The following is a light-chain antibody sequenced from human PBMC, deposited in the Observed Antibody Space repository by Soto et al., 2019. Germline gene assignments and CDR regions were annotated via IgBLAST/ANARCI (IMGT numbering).Light chain of an antibody. V-gene: IGLV2-18*02. J-gene: IGLJ1*01. CDR2: DVT. Sequence: QSALTQPPSVSGSPGQSVTISCTGTISDVGFYARVSWYQQPPGTAPKLLIYDVTSRPSGVPDRFSGSQSGKTASLTISGLQDEEEADSYCSSYTSSSTYVFGTGTKVTV. CDR3: SSYTSSSTYV. CDR1: ISDVGFYAR.